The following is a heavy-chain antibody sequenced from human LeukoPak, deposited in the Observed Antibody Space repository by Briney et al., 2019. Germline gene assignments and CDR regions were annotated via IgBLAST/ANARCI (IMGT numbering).Heavy chain of an antibody. CDR3: ARDGSYGSGSYYWYAFDI. D-gene: IGHD3-10*01. CDR1: GFTFTDYT. V-gene: IGHV3-21*01. CDR2: ISSSSSYI. J-gene: IGHJ3*02. Sequence: GGSLRLSCAASGFTFTDYTINWVRQAPGKGLEWVSSISSSSSYIYYADSVKGRFTISRDNAKNSLYLQMNSLRAEDTAVYYCARDGSYGSGSYYWYAFDIWGQGTMVTVSS.